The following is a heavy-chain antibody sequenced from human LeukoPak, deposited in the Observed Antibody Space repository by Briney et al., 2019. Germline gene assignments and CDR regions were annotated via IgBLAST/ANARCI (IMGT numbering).Heavy chain of an antibody. V-gene: IGHV4-34*01. D-gene: IGHD3-10*01. J-gene: IGHJ4*02. CDR1: GGSFSGYY. CDR3: ARQDYYGSGTYSNFDY. Sequence: SETLSLTCAVYGGSFSGYYWSWIRQPPGKGLEWIGEINHSGSTNYNPSLKSRVTISVDTSKNQFSLKLSSVTAADTAVYYCARQDYYGSGTYSNFDYWGQGTLVTVSS. CDR2: INHSGST.